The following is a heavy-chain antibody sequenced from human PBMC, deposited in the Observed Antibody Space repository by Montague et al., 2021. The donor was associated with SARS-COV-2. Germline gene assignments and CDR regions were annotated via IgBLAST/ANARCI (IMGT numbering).Heavy chain of an antibody. V-gene: IGHV4-34*01. D-gene: IGHD3-16*02. J-gene: IGHJ5*02. CDR2: INHSGST. CDR1: GGSFSGYY. CDR3: ARGYDYVWGSYRYLHWFDP. Sequence: SETLSLTCAVYGGSFSGYYWSWIRQLPGKGLEWIGEINHSGSTNYNPSLKSRVTISVDTSKNQFSLKLSSVTAADTAVYYCARGYDYVWGSYRYLHWFDPWGQGTLVTVSS.